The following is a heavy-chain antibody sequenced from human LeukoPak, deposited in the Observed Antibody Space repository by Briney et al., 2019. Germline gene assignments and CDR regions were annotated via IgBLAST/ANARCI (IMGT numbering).Heavy chain of an antibody. CDR3: ARKGGPYWYFDL. Sequence: GGSLRLSCAASGFTFSGYSMNWVRQAPGKGLEWVSSISSSSSYIYYADSVKGRFTISRDNAKNSLYLQMNSLRAEDTAVYYCARKGGPYWYFDLWGRGTLVTVSS. V-gene: IGHV3-21*06. J-gene: IGHJ2*01. CDR1: GFTFSGYS. CDR2: ISSSSSYI. D-gene: IGHD1-26*01.